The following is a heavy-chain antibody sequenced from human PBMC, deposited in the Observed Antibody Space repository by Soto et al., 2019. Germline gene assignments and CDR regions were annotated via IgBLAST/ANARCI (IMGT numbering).Heavy chain of an antibody. CDR2: ISGSGAST. V-gene: IGHV3-23*01. Sequence: GGSLRLSCAASGFTFSSYWMSWVRQAPGKGLEWVSSISGSGASTNYADSVKGRFTISRDNSKNTMYLQMNSLRAEDTAVYYCAKVAGDDYYWGQGTLVTVSS. CDR3: AKVAGDDYY. CDR1: GFTFSSYW. D-gene: IGHD2-21*02. J-gene: IGHJ4*02.